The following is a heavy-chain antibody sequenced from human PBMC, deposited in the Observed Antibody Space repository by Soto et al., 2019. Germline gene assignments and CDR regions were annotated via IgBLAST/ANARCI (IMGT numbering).Heavy chain of an antibody. CDR3: ARDGPGEYDYVWGSYRYSYLDY. V-gene: IGHV1-69*13. Sequence: SVKVSCKASGGTFSSYAISWVRQAPGQGLEWMGGIIPIFGTANYAQKFQGRVTITADESTSTAYMELSSLRSEDTAVYYCARDGPGEYDYVWGSYRYSYLDYWGQGTLVTVSS. CDR2: IIPIFGTA. J-gene: IGHJ4*02. CDR1: GGTFSSYA. D-gene: IGHD3-16*02.